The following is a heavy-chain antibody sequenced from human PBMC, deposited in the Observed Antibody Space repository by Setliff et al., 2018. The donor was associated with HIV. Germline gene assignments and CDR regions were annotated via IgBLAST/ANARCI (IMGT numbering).Heavy chain of an antibody. D-gene: IGHD3-22*01. J-gene: IGHJ2*01. CDR1: GYTFTSYD. V-gene: IGHV1-8*02. CDR2: MNPNNGDT. CDR3: ARDDHYYDMGSILSDWFFDL. Sequence: ASVKVSCKASGYTFTSYDIHWVRQAPGQGLEWMGWMNPNNGDTVYAQKFQGRVTMTRNTSITTAYLELSSLTSEDTAVYYCARDDHYYDMGSILSDWFFDLWDRGTLVTVSS.